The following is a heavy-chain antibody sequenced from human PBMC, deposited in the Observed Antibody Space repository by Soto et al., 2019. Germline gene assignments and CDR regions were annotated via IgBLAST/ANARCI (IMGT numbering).Heavy chain of an antibody. CDR2: ISYDGSNK. Sequence: AGSLRISCAAPGFTFSSYGMHWARQAPGKGLEWVAVISYDGSNKYYADSVKGRFTISRDNSKNTLYLQMNSLRAEDTAVYYCAKDLSIAGYSGIWFDPWGQGTLVTVSS. CDR1: GFTFSSYG. J-gene: IGHJ5*02. D-gene: IGHD3-9*01. CDR3: AKDLSIAGYSGIWFDP. V-gene: IGHV3-30*18.